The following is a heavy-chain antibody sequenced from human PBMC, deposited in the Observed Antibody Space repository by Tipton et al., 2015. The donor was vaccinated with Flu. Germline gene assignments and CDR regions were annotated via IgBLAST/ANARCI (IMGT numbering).Heavy chain of an antibody. Sequence: QLVQSGAAVKKPGSSVKVSCKASGGTFSSYTISWVRQAPGQGLEWMGRIIPNLGMADYAQKSQGRITITADKSTSTAYMELSSLRSEDTAVYFCARGQQLLRDYFDNWGQGTLVTVSS. CDR2: IIPNLGMA. J-gene: IGHJ4*02. CDR3: ARGQQLLRDYFDN. D-gene: IGHD6-13*01. CDR1: GGTFSSYT. V-gene: IGHV1-69*09.